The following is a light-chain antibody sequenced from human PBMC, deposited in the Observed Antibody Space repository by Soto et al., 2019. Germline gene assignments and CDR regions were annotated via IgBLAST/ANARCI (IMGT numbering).Light chain of an antibody. Sequence: DIQMTQSPSSLSASVGDRVTITCRASQGISSFLAWFQQKPGKAPKSLIYDASTLQSGVSSRFSVSGSDTHFTLTISSLQPEDFATYYCQQYHSYPASFGQGTKVEIK. CDR2: DAS. CDR3: QQYHSYPAS. J-gene: IGKJ1*01. CDR1: QGISSF. V-gene: IGKV1-16*01.